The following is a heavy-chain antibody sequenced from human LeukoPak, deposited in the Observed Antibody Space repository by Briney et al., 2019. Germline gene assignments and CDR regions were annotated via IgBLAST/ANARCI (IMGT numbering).Heavy chain of an antibody. CDR2: IYYSGST. CDR1: GGSRSAYY. V-gene: IGHV4-59*01. J-gene: IGHJ4*02. D-gene: IGHD3-3*01. Sequence: PSETLSLTCAVYGGSRSAYYWNWIRQPPGKRLERIGYIYYSGSTNYNPSLKSRVTISVDTSKNQFSLKLSSVTAADTAVYYCARRKGYDIWSGYPNYFDYWGQGTLVTVSS. CDR3: ARRKGYDIWSGYPNYFDY.